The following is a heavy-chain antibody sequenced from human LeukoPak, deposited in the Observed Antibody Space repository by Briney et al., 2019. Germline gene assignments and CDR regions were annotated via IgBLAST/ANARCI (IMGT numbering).Heavy chain of an antibody. CDR2: TYYRSKWYN. V-gene: IGHV6-1*01. CDR1: GDSFSSNSAA. Sequence: SQTLSLTCALSGDSFSSNSAAWHWLRQSPSRGLEWLGRTYYRSKWYNDYAVSVKSRITIKPDTSKNQFSLQLNSVTPEDTAVYYCARVSSYSPNNWFDPWGQGTLVTVSS. CDR3: ARVSSYSPNNWFDP. D-gene: IGHD1-26*01. J-gene: IGHJ5*02.